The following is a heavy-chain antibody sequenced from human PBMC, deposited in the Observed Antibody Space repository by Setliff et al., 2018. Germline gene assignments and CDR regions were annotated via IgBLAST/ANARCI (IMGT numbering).Heavy chain of an antibody. CDR1: GYTFSDYY. J-gene: IGHJ5*02. Sequence: ASVKVSCKASGYTFSDYYIYWVRQAPGQGLEWMGWINLKSGGTKYAQKFQGRVTMTRDTSISTAYMELSRLRSDDTAVYSCARSRLYGGWFDPWGQGTLVTVSS. CDR3: ARSRLYGGWFDP. CDR2: INLKSGGT. V-gene: IGHV1-2*02. D-gene: IGHD4-17*01.